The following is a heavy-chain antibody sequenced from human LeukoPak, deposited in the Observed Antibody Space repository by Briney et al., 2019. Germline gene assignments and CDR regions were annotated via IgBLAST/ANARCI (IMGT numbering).Heavy chain of an antibody. CDR1: GFTFSSYW. D-gene: IGHD6-13*01. V-gene: IGHV3-74*01. Sequence: GGSLRLSCAASGFTFSSYWMHWVRQAPGKGLVWVSHLNSDGSSTTYTDSVKGRFTISRDNAKNTLYLQMNSLRAEDTAVYYCARSQYSSSHFDYWGQGTLVTVSS. CDR3: ARSQYSSSHFDY. J-gene: IGHJ4*02. CDR2: LNSDGSST.